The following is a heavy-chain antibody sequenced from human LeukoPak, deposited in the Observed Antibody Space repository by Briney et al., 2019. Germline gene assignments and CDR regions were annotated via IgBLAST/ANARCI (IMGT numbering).Heavy chain of an antibody. D-gene: IGHD1-14*01. CDR3: AREYNGIVDY. Sequence: GASVQVSCQASGYTFTRYAMHWVRQAPGQRREWMGWINAGNGNTKYSQKFQGRVTITTDESTSTAYMELSSLRAEDTAVYYWAREYNGIVDYWGQGNLVTVSS. CDR1: GYTFTRYA. V-gene: IGHV1-3*01. J-gene: IGHJ4*02. CDR2: INAGNGNT.